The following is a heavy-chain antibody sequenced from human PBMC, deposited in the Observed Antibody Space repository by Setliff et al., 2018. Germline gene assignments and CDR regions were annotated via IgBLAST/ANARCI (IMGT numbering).Heavy chain of an antibody. J-gene: IGHJ6*03. CDR1: GDSISNTYYY. D-gene: IGHD3-3*01. CDR3: ARMSGFLYIDV. CDR2: IYTSWST. V-gene: IGHV4-61*09. Sequence: SETLSLTCTVSGDSISNTYYYWSWIRQPAGQGLEWIGQIYTSWSTNYNPSLKSRVTISVDTSKNQFSLKLSSVTAADTAVYYCARMSGFLYIDVWGKGTTGTVSS.